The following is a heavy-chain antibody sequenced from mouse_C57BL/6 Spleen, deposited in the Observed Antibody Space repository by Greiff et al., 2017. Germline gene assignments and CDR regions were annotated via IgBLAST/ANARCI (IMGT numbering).Heavy chain of an antibody. CDR2: IRLKSDNYAT. J-gene: IGHJ1*03. CDR1: GFTFSNYW. CDR3: TKIYGNYWYFDV. D-gene: IGHD2-1*01. V-gene: IGHV6-3*01. Sequence: EVKVEESGGGLVQPGGSMKLSCVASGFTFSNYWMNWVRQSPEKGLEWVAQIRLKSDNYATHYAESVKGRFTIARDDSKSGVYLQMNNLRAEDTGIYYCTKIYGNYWYFDVWGTGTTVTVSS.